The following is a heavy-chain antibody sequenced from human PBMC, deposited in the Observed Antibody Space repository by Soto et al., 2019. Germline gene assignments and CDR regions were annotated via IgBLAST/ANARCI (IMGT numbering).Heavy chain of an antibody. CDR2: IYYSGST. V-gene: IGHV4-39*01. CDR3: ARHLTPYSHNWFDP. Sequence: QLQLQESGPGLVKPSETLSLTCTVSGGSISSSSYYWGWIRQPPGKGLEWIGSIYYSGSTYYNPSLKSRVTISVDTSKNQFSLKLSSVTAADTAVYYCARHLTPYSHNWFDPWGQGTLVTVSS. D-gene: IGHD2-15*01. CDR1: GGSISSSSYY. J-gene: IGHJ5*02.